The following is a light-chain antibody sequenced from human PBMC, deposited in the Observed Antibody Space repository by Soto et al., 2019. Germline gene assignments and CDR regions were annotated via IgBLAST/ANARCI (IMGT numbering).Light chain of an antibody. Sequence: QSVLTQPASVSGSPGQSITISCTGTSFDVDDYNSVSWYQQPPGKAPKLIIYEVNNRPSGVSNRFSGSNSDNTASLTISGLQAEDEADYYCSLYTTSSTPSYVFGTGTKLTVL. CDR2: EVN. CDR3: SLYTTSSTPSYV. J-gene: IGLJ1*01. CDR1: SFDVDDYNS. V-gene: IGLV2-14*01.